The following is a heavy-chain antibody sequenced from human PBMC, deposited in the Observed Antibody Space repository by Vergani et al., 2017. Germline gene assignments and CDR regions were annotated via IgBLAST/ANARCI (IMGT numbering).Heavy chain of an antibody. CDR1: GFTFSSYG. V-gene: IGHV3-33*01. D-gene: IGHD3-22*01. Sequence: QVQLVESGGGVVQPGRSLRLSCAASGFTFSSYGMHWVRQAPGKGLEWVAVIWYDGSNKYYADSVKGRFTISRDNPKKTLYLQMNSLRAEDTAVYDCARDWYYYDSSGYYYYYGMDVWGQGTTVTVSS. J-gene: IGHJ6*02. CDR3: ARDWYYYDSSGYYYYYGMDV. CDR2: IWYDGSNK.